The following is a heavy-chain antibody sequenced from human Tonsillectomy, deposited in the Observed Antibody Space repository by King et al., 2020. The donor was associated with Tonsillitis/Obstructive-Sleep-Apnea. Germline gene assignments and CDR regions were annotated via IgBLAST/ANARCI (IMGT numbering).Heavy chain of an antibody. J-gene: IGHJ4*02. CDR1: GFTFNNYA. V-gene: IGHV3-33*01. CDR3: ARGGLSSYYFDY. CDR2: IWFDGSNR. D-gene: IGHD3-16*02. Sequence: VQLVESGGGVVQPGRSLRLSCAASGFTFNNYAMHWVRQAPGKGLEWVAVIWFDGSNRNYADSVKGRFTISRDNSKNTLYLQMSSLRADDTAVYYCARGGLSSYYFDYWGQGTLVTVSS.